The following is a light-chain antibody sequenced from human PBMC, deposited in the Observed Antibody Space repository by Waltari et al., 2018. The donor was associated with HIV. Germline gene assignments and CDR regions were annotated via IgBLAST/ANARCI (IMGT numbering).Light chain of an antibody. J-gene: IGLJ2*01. V-gene: IGLV2-14*03. CDR1: SSDVGGYNF. CDR3: SSYTSSSTLVV. CDR2: DVS. Sequence: QSALPHPASVSGSTGHSLTLPCPGTSSDVGGYNFVSRYQHHPGKAPKHMIYDVSNRPSGVSNRFSGSKSGNTASLTISGLQAEDEADYYCSSYTSSSTLVVFGGGTKLTVL.